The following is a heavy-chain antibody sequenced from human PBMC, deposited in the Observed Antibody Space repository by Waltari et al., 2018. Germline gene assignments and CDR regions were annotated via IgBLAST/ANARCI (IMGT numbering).Heavy chain of an antibody. CDR2: VDPEDGET. CDR1: GYTFTDYY. Sequence: VQLVQSGAEVKKPGATVKISCKASGYTFTDYYMHWVQQATGKGLEWMGRVDPEDGETIYAEKFQGRVTITADTSTDTAYMELSSLRSEDTAVYYCATRDGYNPVAFDIWGQGTMVTVSS. D-gene: IGHD5-12*01. V-gene: IGHV1-69-2*01. J-gene: IGHJ3*02. CDR3: ATRDGYNPVAFDI.